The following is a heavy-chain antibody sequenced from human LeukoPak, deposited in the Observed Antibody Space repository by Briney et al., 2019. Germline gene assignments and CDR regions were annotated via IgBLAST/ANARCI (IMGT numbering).Heavy chain of an antibody. J-gene: IGHJ4*02. Sequence: SETLSLTCTVSGGSISSYYWSRIRQPPGKGLEWIGYIYYSGSTNYNPSLKSRVTISVDTSKNQFSLKLSSVTAADTAVYYCARGPSAEFGYWGQGTLVTVSS. CDR1: GGSISSYY. V-gene: IGHV4-59*01. CDR3: ARGPSAEFGY. CDR2: IYYSGST.